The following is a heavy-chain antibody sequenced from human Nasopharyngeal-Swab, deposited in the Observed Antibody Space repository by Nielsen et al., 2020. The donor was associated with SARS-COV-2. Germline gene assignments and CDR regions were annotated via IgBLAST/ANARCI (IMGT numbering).Heavy chain of an antibody. CDR1: GFTFSEHW. CDR3: ARGHYGLDV. J-gene: IGHJ6*02. CDR2: IRETENEM. Sequence: GGSLRLSCKASGFTFSEHWMTWVRQVPGKGPEWVAHIRETENEMYYVDSMKGRFTISRDNAKNSVYLQVDSLRVEDTAVYYCARGHYGLDVWGQGTTVTVSS. V-gene: IGHV3-7*03.